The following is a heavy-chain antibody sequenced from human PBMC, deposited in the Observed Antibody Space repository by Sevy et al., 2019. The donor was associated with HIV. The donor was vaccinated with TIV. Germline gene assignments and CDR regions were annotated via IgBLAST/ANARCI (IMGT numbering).Heavy chain of an antibody. CDR1: GFTFSSYA. D-gene: IGHD6-19*01. CDR3: AKAHSSGWYGRSWFDY. V-gene: IGHV3-23*01. CDR2: ISGSGGST. J-gene: IGHJ4*02. Sequence: GGSLRLSCAASGFTFSSYAMSWVRQAPGKGLEWVSAISGSGGSTYYADSVKGRFTISGDNSKNPLYLQMNSLRAEDTAVYYCAKAHSSGWYGRSWFDYWGQGTLVTVSS.